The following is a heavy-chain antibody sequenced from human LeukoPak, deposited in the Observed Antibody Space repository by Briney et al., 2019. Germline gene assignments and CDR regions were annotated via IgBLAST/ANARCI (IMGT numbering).Heavy chain of an antibody. Sequence: GGSLRLSCAASGFTFSGYWMHWVHQAPGEGLVWVSRINSDGSSTIYADSVKGRLTISRDNAKNTLYLQMNSLRAEDTAVYYCARGYFYYYMDVWGKGTTVTVSS. J-gene: IGHJ6*03. CDR3: ARGYFYYYMDV. CDR2: INSDGSST. CDR1: GFTFSGYW. V-gene: IGHV3-74*01.